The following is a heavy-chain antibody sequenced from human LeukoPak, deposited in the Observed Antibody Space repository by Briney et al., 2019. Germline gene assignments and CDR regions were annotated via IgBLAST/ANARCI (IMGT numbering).Heavy chain of an antibody. D-gene: IGHD2-15*01. CDR1: GGSFSGYY. V-gene: IGHV4-34*01. CDR3: ARSIRGYCSGGSCYPAYNWFDP. CDR2: INHSGST. Sequence: SETLSLTCAVYGGSFSGYYWSWIRQPPGKGLEWIGEINHSGSTNYNPSLKSRVTISVDTSKNQFSLKLSSVTAADTAVYYCARSIRGYCSGGSCYPAYNWFDPWGQGTLVTVSS. J-gene: IGHJ5*02.